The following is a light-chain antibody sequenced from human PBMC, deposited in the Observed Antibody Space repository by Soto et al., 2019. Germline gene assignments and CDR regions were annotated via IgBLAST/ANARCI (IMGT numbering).Light chain of an antibody. CDR3: QQYKNWPPLT. CDR1: QSVSSN. V-gene: IGKV3D-15*01. J-gene: IGKJ5*01. Sequence: EIVPTQSTATLSVTPGERGTLTCRASQSVSSNLAWYQQKVGQAPRLLIYGASTRATGIPARFSGSGSGTKFTLTISSLQSEDSALYYCQQYKNWPPLTFGQGTRLEI. CDR2: GAS.